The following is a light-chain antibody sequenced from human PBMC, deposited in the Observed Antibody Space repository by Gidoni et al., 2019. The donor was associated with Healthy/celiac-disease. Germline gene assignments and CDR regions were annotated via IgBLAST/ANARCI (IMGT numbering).Light chain of an antibody. J-gene: IGKJ3*01. CDR3: QQHNSYPRFT. Sequence: DIELTQSPSFLSASVGDRVTLTCRSSQGISSYLACYQQKPGKAPNLLIYAASTFQSGVPSRISGSGSGRAFTLTISSLQPEDFATYYCQQHNSYPRFTFGPGTKVDIK. CDR2: AAS. V-gene: IGKV1-9*01. CDR1: QGISSY.